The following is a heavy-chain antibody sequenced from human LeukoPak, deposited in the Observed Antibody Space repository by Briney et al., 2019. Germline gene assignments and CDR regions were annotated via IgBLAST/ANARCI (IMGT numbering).Heavy chain of an antibody. J-gene: IGHJ6*03. CDR3: AKADEYYYYYYYLDV. V-gene: IGHV3-30*04. CDR1: GFTFNNHV. CDR2: ISSDGSMK. D-gene: IGHD5-24*01. Sequence: GGSLRLSCAASGFTFNNHVMHWVRQAPGKGLEWVAVISSDGSMKYYADSVKGRFTISRDNSQNTLYLQMNSLRSEDTAVYYCAKADEYYYYYYYLDVWGKGTTVTVSS.